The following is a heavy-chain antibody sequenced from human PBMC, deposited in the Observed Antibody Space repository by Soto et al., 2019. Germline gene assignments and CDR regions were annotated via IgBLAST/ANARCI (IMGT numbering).Heavy chain of an antibody. CDR3: AKDTYNSGQVDYYHYGMDV. CDR1: GFIFSSYA. V-gene: IGHV3-23*01. D-gene: IGHD1-1*01. CDR2: ISGSGGRT. J-gene: IGHJ6*02. Sequence: PGGSLRLSCAASGFIFSSYAMNWVRQAPGKGLEWVSAISGSGGRTHYADSVKGRFTIARDNSKNTLYLQMDSLRAEDTAVYYWAKDTYNSGQVDYYHYGMDVWGQGTTGTVSS.